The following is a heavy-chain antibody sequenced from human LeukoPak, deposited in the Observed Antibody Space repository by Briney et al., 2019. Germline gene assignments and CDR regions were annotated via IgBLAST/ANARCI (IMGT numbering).Heavy chain of an antibody. CDR2: IYYSGST. D-gene: IGHD3-22*01. CDR1: GVSISSGGYY. Sequence: PSETLSLTCTVSGVSISSGGYYWSWIRQHPGKGLEWIGYIYYSGSTCYNPSLKSRVTISVDTSKNQFSLKLSSVTAADTAVYYCARDRLDYYDSSGYYFGFDYWGQGTLVTVSS. V-gene: IGHV4-31*03. CDR3: ARDRLDYYDSSGYYFGFDY. J-gene: IGHJ4*02.